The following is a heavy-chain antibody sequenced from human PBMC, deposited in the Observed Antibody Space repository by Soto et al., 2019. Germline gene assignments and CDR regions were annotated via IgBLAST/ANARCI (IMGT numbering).Heavy chain of an antibody. J-gene: IGHJ6*02. D-gene: IGHD3-3*01. CDR2: IDPSDSYA. CDR1: GYSFTSYW. V-gene: IGHV5-10-1*01. Sequence: GESLKISCKGSGYSFTSYWISWVRQMPGKGLEWMGRIDPSDSYANYSPSFQGHVTISADKSISTAYLQWSSLKASDTAMYYCARHSNDLWSGYAYGMDFWGQGTMVTVSS. CDR3: ARHSNDLWSGYAYGMDF.